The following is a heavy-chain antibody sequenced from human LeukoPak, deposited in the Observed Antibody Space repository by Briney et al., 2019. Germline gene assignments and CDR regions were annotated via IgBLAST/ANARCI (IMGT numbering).Heavy chain of an antibody. CDR3: ARTRGYLDY. CDR2: IYYSGST. Sequence: SETLSLTCTVSGGSISSSSYYWGWIRQPPGKGLEWIGSIYYSGSTYYNPSLKSRVTISVNTSKNQFSLKLRSVTAADTAVYYCARTRGYLDYWGQGTLVTVSS. D-gene: IGHD5-12*01. CDR1: GGSISSSSYY. J-gene: IGHJ4*02. V-gene: IGHV4-39*07.